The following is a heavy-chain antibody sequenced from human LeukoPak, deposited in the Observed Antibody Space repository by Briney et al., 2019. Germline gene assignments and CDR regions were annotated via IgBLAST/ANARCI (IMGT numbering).Heavy chain of an antibody. CDR1: GFTVSSNY. CDR2: IYSGGST. CDR3: VSAAFWSGYPFDY. D-gene: IGHD3-3*01. V-gene: IGHV3-66*01. Sequence: GGSLRLSCAASGFTVSSNYMSWVRQAPGKGLEWVSVIYSGGSTYYVDSVKGRFTISRDNSKNTLYLQMNSLRAEDTAVYYCVSAAFWSGYPFDYWGQGTLVTVSS. J-gene: IGHJ4*02.